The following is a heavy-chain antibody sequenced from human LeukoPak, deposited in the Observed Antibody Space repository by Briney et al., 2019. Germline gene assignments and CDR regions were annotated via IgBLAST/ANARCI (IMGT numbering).Heavy chain of an antibody. CDR1: GFTVSSNY. V-gene: IGHV3-53*01. Sequence: PGGSLSLSCAASGFTVSSNYMSWVRQAPGKGLEWVSVIFSGGTTYYADSVKGRITISRDDSKNTLYLQMNSLRVEDTAVYYCARAGYSSGWRSIDYWGQGTLVTVSS. J-gene: IGHJ4*02. D-gene: IGHD6-19*01. CDR3: ARAGYSSGWRSIDY. CDR2: IFSGGTT.